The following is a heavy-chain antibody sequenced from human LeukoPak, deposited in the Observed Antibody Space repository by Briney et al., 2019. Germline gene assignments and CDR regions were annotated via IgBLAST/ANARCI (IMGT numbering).Heavy chain of an antibody. J-gene: IGHJ5*02. CDR2: IYSSGST. Sequence: SQTLSLTCTVSGGSIRSDDYYWGWIRQHPEKGLEWIGHIYSSGSTYYNPSLKSRVTISVDPSKNLFSLNLTAVTAADTAVYYCARKSRGYDFPWFDPWGQGILGTVSS. CDR3: ARKSRGYDFPWFDP. CDR1: GGSIRSDDYY. D-gene: IGHD5-12*01. V-gene: IGHV4-31*03.